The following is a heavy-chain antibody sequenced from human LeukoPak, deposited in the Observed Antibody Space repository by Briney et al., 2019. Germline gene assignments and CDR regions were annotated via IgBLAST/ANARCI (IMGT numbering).Heavy chain of an antibody. CDR1: GYTFTGYY. CDR2: INPNSGGT. Sequence: ASVKVSCKASGYTFTGYYMHWVRQAPGQGLEWMGWINPNSGGTNYAQKFQGRVTMTRDTSISTAYMELSRLRSDDTAVYYRARVYNWDVGRDFDYWGQGTLVTVSS. CDR3: ARVYNWDVGRDFDY. D-gene: IGHD1-1*01. J-gene: IGHJ4*02. V-gene: IGHV1-2*02.